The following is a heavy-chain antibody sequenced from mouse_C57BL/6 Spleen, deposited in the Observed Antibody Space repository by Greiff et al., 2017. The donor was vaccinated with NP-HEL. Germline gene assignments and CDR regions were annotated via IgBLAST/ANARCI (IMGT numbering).Heavy chain of an antibody. CDR3: TSGNYEAY. Sequence: VQLQQSGAELVRPGASVTLSCKASGYTFTDYEMHWVKQTPVHGLEWIGAIDPETGGTAYNQKFKGKAILTADKSSSTAYMELRSLTSEDSAVYYCTSGNYEAYWGQGTLVTVSA. J-gene: IGHJ3*01. CDR1: GYTFTDYE. D-gene: IGHD2-4*01. V-gene: IGHV1-15*01. CDR2: IDPETGGT.